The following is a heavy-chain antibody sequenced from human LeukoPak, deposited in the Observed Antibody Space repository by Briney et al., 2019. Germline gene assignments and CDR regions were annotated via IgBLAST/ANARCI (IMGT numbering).Heavy chain of an antibody. CDR2: IYYSGST. CDR3: ARAGLVDYGDNSPPFDY. V-gene: IGHV4-61*08. J-gene: IGHJ4*02. CDR1: GGSISSGGYS. D-gene: IGHD4-17*01. Sequence: SETLSLTCTVSGGSISSGGYSWSWIRQHPGKGLEWIGYIYYSGSTNYNPSLKSRVTISVDTSKNQFSLKLSSVTAADTAVYYCARAGLVDYGDNSPPFDYWGQGTLVTVSS.